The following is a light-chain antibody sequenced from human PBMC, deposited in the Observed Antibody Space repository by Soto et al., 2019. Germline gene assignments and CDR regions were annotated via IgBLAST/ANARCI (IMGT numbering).Light chain of an antibody. CDR1: SSDVGGYNY. J-gene: IGLJ1*01. CDR2: DVS. CDR3: CSYAGSYTFYV. V-gene: IGLV2-11*01. Sequence: SVTISCTGTSSDVGGYNYVSWYQQDPGKAPKLMIYDVSKRPSGVPDRFSGSKSGNTASLTISGLQAEDEADYYCCSYAGSYTFYVFGTGTKVTVL.